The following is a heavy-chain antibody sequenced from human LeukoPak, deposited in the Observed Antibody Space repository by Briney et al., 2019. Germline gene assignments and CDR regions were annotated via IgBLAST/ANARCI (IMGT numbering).Heavy chain of an antibody. V-gene: IGHV3-30*02. CDR1: GFTFSSYG. J-gene: IGHJ4*02. CDR3: AKDAPLGYYYDSSGYLDY. CDR2: IRYDGSNK. D-gene: IGHD3-22*01. Sequence: GGSLRLSCAASGFTFSSYGMHWVRQAPGKGLEWVAFIRYDGSNKYYADSVKGRFTISRDNSKNTLYLQMNSLRAEDTAVYYCAKDAPLGYYYDSSGYLDYWGQGTLVTVSS.